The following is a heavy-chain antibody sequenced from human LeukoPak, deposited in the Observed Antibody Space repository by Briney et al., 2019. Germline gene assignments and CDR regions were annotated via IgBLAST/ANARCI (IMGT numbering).Heavy chain of an antibody. CDR1: GFTISGYA. V-gene: IGHV3-23*01. CDR3: ARSGDSSRTYNYFGP. D-gene: IGHD2-21*02. CDR2: VSPGGSST. J-gene: IGHJ5*02. Sequence: GGSLRLSCAASGFTISGYAMNWVRQAPGKGLEWVSGVSPGGSSTYYADSVKGRFTISRDNSKNMLYLQMDSMRAEDTAVYYCARSGDSSRTYNYFGPWGQGTLVAVSS.